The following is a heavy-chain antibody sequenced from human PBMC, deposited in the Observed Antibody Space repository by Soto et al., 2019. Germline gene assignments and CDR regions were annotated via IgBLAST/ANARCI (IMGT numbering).Heavy chain of an antibody. Sequence: XETLSLPGIVSGESISSRSDYWGWIRQPPGKGLEWIVSIYYSGRTYYNPSLKSRVTISIDTSKNQFSLKLSSVTAADTAVYYCARKRKTVVTQAYFDYSGQGALVTISS. CDR1: GESISSRSDY. CDR2: IYYSGRT. D-gene: IGHD2-21*02. J-gene: IGHJ4*02. V-gene: IGHV4-39*01. CDR3: ARKRKTVVTQAYFDY.